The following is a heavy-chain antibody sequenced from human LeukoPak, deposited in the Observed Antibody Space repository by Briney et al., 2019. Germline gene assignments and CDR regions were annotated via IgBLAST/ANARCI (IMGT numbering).Heavy chain of an antibody. Sequence: GGSLRLSCAASGFTFSSYAMSWVRQAPGEGLEWVSGISGIGGRAFYADSVKGRFTISRDNSRNTLYLQMNSLRAEDTAVYSCARDPRYCSSNDCYYSGMDVWGQGTTVTVSS. CDR1: GFTFSSYA. D-gene: IGHD2-2*01. CDR3: ARDPRYCSSNDCYYSGMDV. CDR2: ISGIGGRA. V-gene: IGHV3-23*01. J-gene: IGHJ6*02.